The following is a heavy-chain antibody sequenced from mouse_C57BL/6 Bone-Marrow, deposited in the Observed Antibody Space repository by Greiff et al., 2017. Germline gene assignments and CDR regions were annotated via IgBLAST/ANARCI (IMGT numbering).Heavy chain of an antibody. CDR3: ARRYFDY. V-gene: IGHV1-61*01. Sequence: QVQLQQPGAELVRPGSSVKLSCKASGYTFTSYWMDWVKQRPGQGLEWIGNIYPSDSATHYNQKFKDKATLTVDKSSRTAYMQLSSLTSEASAFYYCARRYFDYWGQGTTLTVSS. J-gene: IGHJ2*01. CDR1: GYTFTSYW. CDR2: IYPSDSAT.